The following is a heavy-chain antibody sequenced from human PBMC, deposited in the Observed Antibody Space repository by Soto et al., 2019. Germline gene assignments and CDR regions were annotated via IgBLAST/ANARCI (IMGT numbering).Heavy chain of an antibody. CDR1: GYICTSYC. Sequence: GEALKISCTGAGYICTSYCISWVRQIRGKGLAWLGRIAPSDSYTHHSRSFQGHVTISADKSISTAYLQWSSLNASDTAMYYCARPGDYGGNSDWFDPWGQGTLVTVSS. J-gene: IGHJ5*02. D-gene: IGHD4-17*01. CDR2: IAPSDSYT. V-gene: IGHV5-10-1*01. CDR3: ARPGDYGGNSDWFDP.